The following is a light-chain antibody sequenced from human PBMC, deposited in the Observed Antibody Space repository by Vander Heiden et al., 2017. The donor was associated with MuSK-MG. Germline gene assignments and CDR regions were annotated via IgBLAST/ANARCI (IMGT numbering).Light chain of an antibody. J-gene: IGLJ3*02. V-gene: IGLV1-40*01. CDR1: SSNIGAGYD. Sequence: QSVLAQPPSVSGAPGQRVTISCTGSSSNIGAGYDVHWYQQLPGKAPRLLIYANTNRPSGVPDRFSASKSGTSASLDITGLQAEDEADYYCQSHHGSVSGSRVFGGGTKLTVL. CDR2: ANT. CDR3: QSHHGSVSGSRV.